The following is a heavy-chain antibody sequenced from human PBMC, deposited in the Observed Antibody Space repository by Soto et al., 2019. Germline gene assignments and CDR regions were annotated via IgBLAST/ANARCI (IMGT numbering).Heavy chain of an antibody. D-gene: IGHD1-26*01. Sequence: GGSLRLSCAASGFTFDDYAMHWVRQVPGKGLEWVSGINWNSGSIGYADSVKGRFAISRDNAKNSPHLQMNSLRAEDTAFYYCVKDESINWYSGHFRHWGQGTLVTVSS. CDR3: VKDESINWYSGHFRH. CDR1: GFTFDDYA. J-gene: IGHJ1*01. V-gene: IGHV3-9*01. CDR2: INWNSGSI.